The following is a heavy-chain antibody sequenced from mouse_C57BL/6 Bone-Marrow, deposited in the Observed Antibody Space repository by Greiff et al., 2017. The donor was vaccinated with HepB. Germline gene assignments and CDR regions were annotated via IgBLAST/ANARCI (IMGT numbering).Heavy chain of an antibody. V-gene: IGHV10-1*01. CDR2: IRSKSNNYAT. Sequence: DVMLVESGGGLVQPKGSLKLSCAASGFSFNTYAMNWVRQAPGKGLEWVARIRSKSNNYATYYADSVKDRFTISRDDSESMLYLQMNNLKTEDTAMYYCVRRGDYGHFDVWGTGTTVTVSS. CDR1: GFSFNTYA. J-gene: IGHJ1*03. CDR3: VRRGDYGHFDV.